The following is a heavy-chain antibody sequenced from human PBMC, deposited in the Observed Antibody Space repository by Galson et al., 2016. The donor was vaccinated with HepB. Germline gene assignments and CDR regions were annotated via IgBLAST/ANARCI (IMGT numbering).Heavy chain of an antibody. CDR2: TYGTGNS. CDR3: ARADDYKYAFDH. J-gene: IGHJ4*02. CDR1: GFIVSTSY. D-gene: IGHD3-16*01. Sequence: SLRLSCAASGFIVSTSYISWVRQAPGKGLEWVSVTYGTGNSYYADSVKGRFAISRDNFKNTEFLQMNSLRADDTAVYYCARADDYKYAFDHWGQGTLVTVSS. V-gene: IGHV3-53*01.